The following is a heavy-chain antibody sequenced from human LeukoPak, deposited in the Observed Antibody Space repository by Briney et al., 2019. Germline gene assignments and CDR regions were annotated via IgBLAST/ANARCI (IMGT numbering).Heavy chain of an antibody. CDR3: ARSYYYDSSGYYSGFDY. D-gene: IGHD3-22*01. Sequence: GGSLRLSCAASGFTFSSYAMPWVRQAPGKGLEWVAVISYDGSNKYYADSVKGRFTISRDNSKNTLYLQMNSLRAEDTAVYYCARSYYYDSSGYYSGFDYWGQGTLVTVSS. CDR1: GFTFSSYA. V-gene: IGHV3-30-3*01. J-gene: IGHJ4*02. CDR2: ISYDGSNK.